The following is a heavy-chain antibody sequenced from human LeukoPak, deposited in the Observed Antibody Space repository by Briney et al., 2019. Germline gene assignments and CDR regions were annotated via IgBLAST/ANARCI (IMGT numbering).Heavy chain of an antibody. V-gene: IGHV3-48*04. CDR3: ARDSYYDFWSGYRRQNWFGP. CDR1: GFTFSSYS. CDR2: ISSSSSTI. Sequence: PGGSLRLSCAASGFTFSSYSMNWVRQAPGKGLEWVSYISSSSSTIYYADSVKGRFTISRDNAKNSLYLQMNSLRAEDTAVYYCARDSYYDFWSGYRRQNWFGPWGQGTLVTVSS. D-gene: IGHD3-3*01. J-gene: IGHJ5*02.